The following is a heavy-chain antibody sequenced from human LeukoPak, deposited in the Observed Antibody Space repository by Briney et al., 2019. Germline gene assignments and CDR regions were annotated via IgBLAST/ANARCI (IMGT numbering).Heavy chain of an antibody. J-gene: IGHJ4*02. CDR3: ATYSSSWYCFDY. CDR1: GDSISSSSYY. D-gene: IGHD6-13*01. Sequence: SETLSLTCTVSGDSISSSSYYWGWIRQPPGKGLEWIGSIFYSGTTSYNPSLKSRVTISVDTSKNQLSLKLSSVTAADTAVFYCATYSSSWYCFDYWGQGTLVTVSS. V-gene: IGHV4-39*01. CDR2: IFYSGTT.